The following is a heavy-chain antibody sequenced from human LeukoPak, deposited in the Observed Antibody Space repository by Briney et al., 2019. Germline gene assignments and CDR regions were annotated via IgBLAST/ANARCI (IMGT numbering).Heavy chain of an antibody. J-gene: IGHJ6*02. Sequence: GGSLRLSCAASGFTVSSNYMSWARQAPGKGLEWVSVIYSGGSTYYADSVKGRFTISRDNSKNTLYLQMNSLRAEDTAVYYCARVPRYYDFWSGYQDGMDVWGQGTTVTVSS. CDR1: GFTVSSNY. CDR2: IYSGGST. CDR3: ARVPRYYDFWSGYQDGMDV. D-gene: IGHD3-3*01. V-gene: IGHV3-66*01.